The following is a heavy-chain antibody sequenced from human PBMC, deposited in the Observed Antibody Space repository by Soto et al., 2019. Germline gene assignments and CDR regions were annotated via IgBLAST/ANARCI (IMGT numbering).Heavy chain of an antibody. J-gene: IGHJ4*02. CDR2: ISSSSSTI. Sequence: GGSLRLSCAAYGFTFSSYSMNWVRQAPGKGLEWVSYISSSSSTIYYADSVKGRFTISRDNAKNSLYLQMNSLRAEDTAVYYCASQSSEWLLFASWGQGTLVTVSS. V-gene: IGHV3-48*01. CDR3: ASQSSEWLLFAS. D-gene: IGHD5-12*01. CDR1: GFTFSSYS.